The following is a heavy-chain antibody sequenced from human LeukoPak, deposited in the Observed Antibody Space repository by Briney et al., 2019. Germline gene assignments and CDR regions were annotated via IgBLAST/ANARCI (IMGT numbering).Heavy chain of an antibody. D-gene: IGHD3-3*01. CDR1: GFAFKNYV. J-gene: IGHJ6*02. Sequence: GGSLRLSCAASGFAFKNYVMSWVRQAPGKGLEWVSSISGSGGTTYYTDPVKGRFTISRDNSKNTLYLQMNSLRAEDTAIYYCAKDSTASGSYYGMDIWGQGTTVTVSS. V-gene: IGHV3-23*01. CDR3: AKDSTASGSYYGMDI. CDR2: ISGSGGTT.